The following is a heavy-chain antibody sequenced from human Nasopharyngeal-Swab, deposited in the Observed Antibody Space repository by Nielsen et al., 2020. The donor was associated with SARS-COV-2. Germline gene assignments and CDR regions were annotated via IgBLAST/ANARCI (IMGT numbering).Heavy chain of an antibody. V-gene: IGHV1-46*01. Sequence: ASVKVSCKASGYTLTQYYVNWVRQAPGQGLEWMGVINSNAGTTSYAQKFQGRVTMTRDTSTSTVYMELSSLTPEDTAVYFCARDIWSYKTSRVLSYWGQGTLVTVSS. J-gene: IGHJ4*02. CDR2: INSNAGTT. CDR1: GYTLTQYY. D-gene: IGHD1-26*01. CDR3: ARDIWSYKTSRVLSY.